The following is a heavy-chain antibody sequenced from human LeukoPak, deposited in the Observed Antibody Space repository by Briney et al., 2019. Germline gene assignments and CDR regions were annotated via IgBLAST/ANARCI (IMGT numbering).Heavy chain of an antibody. CDR3: ARDPRIYNFDLAA. CDR2: IYNGGGT. D-gene: IGHD1-20*01. CDR1: GFTVSNYY. Sequence: GGSVRLSCAVSGFTVSNYYMSWVRQAPGKGLEWVSVIYNGGGTYYADSVKGRFTISRDNSKNILWLQMNSLRAEDTAVYYCARDPRIYNFDLAAWGQGTLVTVSS. V-gene: IGHV3-53*01. J-gene: IGHJ5*02.